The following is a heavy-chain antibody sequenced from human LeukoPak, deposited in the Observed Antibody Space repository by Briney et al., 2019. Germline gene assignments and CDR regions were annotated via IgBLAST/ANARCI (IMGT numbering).Heavy chain of an antibody. V-gene: IGHV1-18*01. D-gene: IGHD3-22*01. Sequence: GASVKVSCKHPRYTFTSYGISWVRQAPGQGLEWMGWIRAYNGNTNYAQKLQGRVTMTTDTSTSTAYMELSSPRSEDTALYYTARGKNYYYSSGQLYYHYYYYMDVWGKGTTVTVSS. CDR2: IRAYNGNT. J-gene: IGHJ6*03. CDR3: ARGKNYYYSSGQLYYHYYYYMDV. CDR1: RYTFTSYG.